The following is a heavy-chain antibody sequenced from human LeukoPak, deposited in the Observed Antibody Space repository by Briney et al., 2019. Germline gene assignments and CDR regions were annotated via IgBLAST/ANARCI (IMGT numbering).Heavy chain of an antibody. J-gene: IGHJ4*02. V-gene: IGHV3-21*01. D-gene: IGHD6-13*01. CDR3: ARDPPKQQLGSTKTEKGDY. Sequence: GGSLRLSCAASGFTFSSYSMNWVRQAPGKGLEWVSSISSSSSYIYYADSVKGRFTISRDNAKNSLYLQMNSLRAEDTAVYYCARDPPKQQLGSTKTEKGDYWGQGTLVTASS. CDR2: ISSSSSYI. CDR1: GFTFSSYS.